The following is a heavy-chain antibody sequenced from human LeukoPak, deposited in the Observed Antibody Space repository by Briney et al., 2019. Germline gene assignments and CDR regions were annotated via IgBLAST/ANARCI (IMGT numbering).Heavy chain of an antibody. CDR2: IYSGGST. D-gene: IGHD2-2*01. CDR3: ARGLGYCTSTTCLLPFDY. V-gene: IGHV3-53*01. J-gene: IGHJ4*02. Sequence: GGSLRLSCAASGFTVSTYYMTWVRQAPGKGLEGVSVIYSGGSTYYADSVKCRFTVSRDNSKNTLYLQMHSLRAEDTAMYYCARGLGYCTSTTCLLPFDYWGQGTLVTVSS. CDR1: GFTVSTYY.